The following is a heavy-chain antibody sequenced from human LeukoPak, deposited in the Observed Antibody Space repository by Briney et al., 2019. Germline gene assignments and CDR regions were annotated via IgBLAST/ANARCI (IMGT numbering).Heavy chain of an antibody. J-gene: IGHJ4*02. D-gene: IGHD1-26*01. CDR1: GFTSSGYW. CDR2: ISGDGSGK. V-gene: IGHV3-74*01. Sequence: GGSLRLSCAASGFTSSGYWMHWVRQHPARGLMWVSYISGDGSGKSYEDSVKGRFTISRDNAKNTVYLQMNSLRAEDTAVYYCAKDRYSGSYYGYFDYWGQGTLVTVSS. CDR3: AKDRYSGSYYGYFDY.